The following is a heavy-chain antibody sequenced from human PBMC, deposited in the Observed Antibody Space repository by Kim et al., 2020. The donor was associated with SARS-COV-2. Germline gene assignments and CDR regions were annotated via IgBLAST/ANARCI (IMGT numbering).Heavy chain of an antibody. CDR3: ARESSSSDWRWFDP. CDR2: IYYSGST. V-gene: IGHV4-31*03. J-gene: IGHJ5*02. D-gene: IGHD6-6*01. CDR1: GGSISSGGYY. Sequence: SETLSLTCTVSGGSISSGGYYWSWIRQHPGKGLEWIGYIYYSGSTYYNPSLKSRVTISVDTSKNQFSLKLSSVTAADTAVYYCARESSSSDWRWFDPWGQGTLVTVSS.